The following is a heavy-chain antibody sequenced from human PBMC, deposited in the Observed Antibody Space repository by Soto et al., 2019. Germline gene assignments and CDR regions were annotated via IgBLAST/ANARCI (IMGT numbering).Heavy chain of an antibody. CDR2: ISGSGGST. D-gene: IGHD2-2*01. V-gene: IGHV3-23*01. J-gene: IGHJ4*02. CDR3: AKPRRCTSSSCPFYFDS. Sequence: GGSLRLSCAASGFTFSSYAMTWVRQAPGKGLEWVSRISGSGGSTDYAESVKGRFTISRDNYENTLYLQMNSLRAEDTAVYHCAKPRRCTSSSCPFYFDSWGQGTLVTVSS. CDR1: GFTFSSYA.